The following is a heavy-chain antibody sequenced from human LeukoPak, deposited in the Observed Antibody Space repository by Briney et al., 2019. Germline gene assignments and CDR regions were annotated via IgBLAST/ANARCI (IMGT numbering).Heavy chain of an antibody. D-gene: IGHD3-22*01. Sequence: SETLSLTCTVSGDSITNNNYYWGWIRQPPGKGLEWIGSIYYTGRTYYKPSLESRLTLSVDTSKNQFSLRLTSVTAADTAVYYCARDWEYYYDRSGYNDYWGQGTLVIVSS. J-gene: IGHJ4*02. V-gene: IGHV4-39*07. CDR2: IYYTGRT. CDR3: ARDWEYYYDRSGYNDY. CDR1: GDSITNNNYY.